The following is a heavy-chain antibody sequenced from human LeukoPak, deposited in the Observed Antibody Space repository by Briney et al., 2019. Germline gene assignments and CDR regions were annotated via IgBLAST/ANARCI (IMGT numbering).Heavy chain of an antibody. CDR1: GYTFTSYG. CDR3: ARVSMDTSYFDY. Sequence: SVNRPCYASGYTFTSYGTSWARKAPGQGLKCMGWISAYNGNTNYAQKLEGRVTMTTDTSTSTAYMELRSLRSDDTAVYYCARVSMDTSYFDYWGQGTLVTVSS. D-gene: IGHD2/OR15-2a*01. V-gene: IGHV1-18*04. CDR2: ISAYNGNT. J-gene: IGHJ4*02.